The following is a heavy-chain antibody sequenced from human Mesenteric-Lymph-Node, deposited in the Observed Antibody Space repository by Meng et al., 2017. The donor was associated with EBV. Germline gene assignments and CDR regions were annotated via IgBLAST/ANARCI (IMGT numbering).Heavy chain of an antibody. Sequence: QLGESGAEVKKPGASLKVSCKASGYTFTSYGSSWVRQAPGQGLEWMGWISAYNGNTNYAQKLQGRVTMTTDTSTSTAYMELRSLRSDDTAVYYCAREAGGLFGVVIKNYFDYWGQGTLVTVSS. CDR3: AREAGGLFGVVIKNYFDY. D-gene: IGHD3-3*01. CDR1: GYTFTSYG. J-gene: IGHJ4*02. CDR2: ISAYNGNT. V-gene: IGHV1-18*01.